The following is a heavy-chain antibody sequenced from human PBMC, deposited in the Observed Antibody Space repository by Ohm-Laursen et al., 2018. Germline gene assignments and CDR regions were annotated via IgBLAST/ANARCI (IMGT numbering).Heavy chain of an antibody. J-gene: IGHJ6*02. CDR1: GFTFSSYA. CDR2: ISGSGGST. CDR3: ARGHQGMDV. Sequence: SLRLSCTAAGFTFSSYAMSWVRQAPGKGLEWVSAISGSGGSTYYADSVKSRFTISRDNSKNTLYLQMNSLRAEDTAVYYCARGHQGMDVWGQGTTVTVSS. V-gene: IGHV3-23*01.